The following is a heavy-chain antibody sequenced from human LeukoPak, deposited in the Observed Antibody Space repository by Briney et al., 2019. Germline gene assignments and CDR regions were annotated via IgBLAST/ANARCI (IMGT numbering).Heavy chain of an antibody. Sequence: GASVKVSCKASGYTFTSYGISWVRQAPGQGLEWMGWISAYNGNTNYAQKLQGRVTMTTDTSTSTAYMELRSLRSDDTAVYYCARERYDFWSGYSDYWDQGTLVTVSS. D-gene: IGHD3-3*01. CDR3: ARERYDFWSGYSDY. CDR2: ISAYNGNT. CDR1: GYTFTSYG. V-gene: IGHV1-18*01. J-gene: IGHJ4*02.